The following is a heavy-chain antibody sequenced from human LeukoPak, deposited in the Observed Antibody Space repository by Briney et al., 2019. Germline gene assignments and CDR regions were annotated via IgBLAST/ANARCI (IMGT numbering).Heavy chain of an antibody. CDR3: ARESISVGASARLNYGMDV. Sequence: PSQTLSLTCTVSGGSISSGGYYWSWIRQHPGKGLEWIGYIYYSGSTYYNPSLKSRVTISVDTSKNQFSLKLSSVTAADTAVYYCARESISVGASARLNYGMDVWGQGTTVTVSS. D-gene: IGHD1-26*01. CDR1: GGSISSGGYY. V-gene: IGHV4-31*03. J-gene: IGHJ6*02. CDR2: IYYSGST.